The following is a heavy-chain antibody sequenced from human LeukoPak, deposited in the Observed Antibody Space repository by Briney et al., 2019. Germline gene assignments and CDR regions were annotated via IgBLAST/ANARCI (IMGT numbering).Heavy chain of an antibody. CDR1: GGSISSSSYY. CDR3: ARGEAGSSVSFDY. J-gene: IGHJ4*02. V-gene: IGHV4-39*07. D-gene: IGHD1-26*01. Sequence: SETLSLTCTVSGGSISSSSYYWGWIRQPPGKGLEWIGSIYYSGSTYYNPSLKSRVTISVDTSKNQFSLKLSSVTAADTAVYYCARGEAGSSVSFDYWGQGTLVTVSS. CDR2: IYYSGST.